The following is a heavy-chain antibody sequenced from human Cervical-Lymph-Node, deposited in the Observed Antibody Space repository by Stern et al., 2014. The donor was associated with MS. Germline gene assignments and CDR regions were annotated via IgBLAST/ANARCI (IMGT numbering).Heavy chain of an antibody. V-gene: IGHV1-3*01. CDR1: GYTFTSYA. D-gene: IGHD6-19*01. CDR2: INVGNGNT. CDR3: ARDPTSGWPRYFDY. Sequence: QVQLVQSGAEVKKPGASVKVSCKASGYTFTSYAIHWVRQAPGQRLEWMGWINVGNGNTKYSQKFQGRVAITRDTSASTAYMELSSLRSEDTAVYYCARDPTSGWPRYFDYWGQGTLVTVSS. J-gene: IGHJ4*02.